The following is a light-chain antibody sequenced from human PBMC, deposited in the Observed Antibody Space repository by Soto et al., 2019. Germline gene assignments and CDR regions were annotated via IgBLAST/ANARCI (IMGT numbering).Light chain of an antibody. J-gene: IGKJ1*01. Sequence: PGERATLSCRASQSVTNDYLAWYQQKPGQAPRLLIYGASSRATGIPDRFSGSGSGTDFTLTISRLEPEDFAVYYCQRYGSSLWTFGQGTKVEIK. V-gene: IGKV3-20*01. CDR2: GAS. CDR1: QSVTNDY. CDR3: QRYGSSLWT.